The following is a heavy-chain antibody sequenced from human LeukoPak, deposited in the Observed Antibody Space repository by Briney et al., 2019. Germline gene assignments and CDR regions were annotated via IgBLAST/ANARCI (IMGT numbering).Heavy chain of an antibody. CDR2: IYYSGST. Sequence: SETLSLTYTVSGGSISSYYWSWIRQPPGKGLEWIGDIYYSGSTNYNPSLKSRVTISVDASENQFSLKLSSVTAADTAVYYCARGSGDYDSNYYYYYGMDVWGQGTTVTVSS. CDR3: ARGSGDYDSNYYYYYGMDV. V-gene: IGHV4-59*01. D-gene: IGHD5-12*01. CDR1: GGSISSYY. J-gene: IGHJ6*02.